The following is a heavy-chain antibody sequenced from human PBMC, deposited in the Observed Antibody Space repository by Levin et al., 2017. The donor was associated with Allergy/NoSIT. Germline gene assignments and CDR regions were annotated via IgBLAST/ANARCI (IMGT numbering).Heavy chain of an antibody. J-gene: IGHJ6*02. CDR2: ISHDGSYK. D-gene: IGHD4-11*01. CDR1: GFTFSTFG. Sequence: PGGSLRLSCAASGFTFSTFGIHWVRQAPGKGLEWVAVISHDGSYKNYGDSVKGRFTISRDNSKNTLYLQMNSLSTDDTAVYYCAKASKDGMDVWGQGTTVTVSS. CDR3: AKASKDGMDV. V-gene: IGHV3-30*18.